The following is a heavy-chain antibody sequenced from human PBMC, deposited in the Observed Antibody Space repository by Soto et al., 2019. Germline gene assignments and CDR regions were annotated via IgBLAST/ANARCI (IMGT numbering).Heavy chain of an antibody. CDR2: IDWDDDK. J-gene: IGHJ6*02. D-gene: IGHD1-1*01. CDR1: GFSLSTSGMR. Sequence: SGPTLVNPTQTLTLTCTFSGFSLSTSGMRVSWIRQSPGKALEWLARIDWDDDKFYSTSLKTRLTVSKDTSKNQVVLTMTNMHPLDTGTYYCARMGTSYYYYALDVWGQGTTVPVSS. CDR3: ARMGTSYYYYALDV. V-gene: IGHV2-70*04.